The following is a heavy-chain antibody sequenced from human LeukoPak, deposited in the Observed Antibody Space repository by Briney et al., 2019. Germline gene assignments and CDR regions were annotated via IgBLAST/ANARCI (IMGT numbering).Heavy chain of an antibody. CDR3: ARDQPPYGSGSYYNPYYFDY. CDR2: ISAYNGNT. D-gene: IGHD3-10*01. Sequence: ASVKVSCKASGYTFTSYGISWVRQAPGQGLEWMGWISAYNGNTNYAQKLQGRVTMTTDTSTSTACMELRSLRSDDTAVYYCARDQPPYGSGSYYNPYYFDYWGQGTLVTVSS. J-gene: IGHJ4*02. CDR1: GYTFTSYG. V-gene: IGHV1-18*01.